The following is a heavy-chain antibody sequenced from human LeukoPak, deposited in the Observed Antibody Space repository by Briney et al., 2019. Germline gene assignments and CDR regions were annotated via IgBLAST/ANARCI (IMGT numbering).Heavy chain of an antibody. V-gene: IGHV3-53*01. Sequence: GGSLRLSCAASGFTVSSNYMRWVRQAPGKGLEWVSVIYSGGSTYYADSVKGRFTISRDNSKNTLYLQMNSLRAEDTAVYYCAKAYIVVVPAAIFPADYWGQGTLVTVSS. J-gene: IGHJ4*02. CDR2: IYSGGST. CDR1: GFTVSSNY. D-gene: IGHD2-2*01. CDR3: AKAYIVVVPAAIFPADY.